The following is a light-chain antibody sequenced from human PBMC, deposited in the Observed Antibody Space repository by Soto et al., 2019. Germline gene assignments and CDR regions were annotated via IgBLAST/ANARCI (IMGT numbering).Light chain of an antibody. J-gene: IGKJ5*01. CDR2: DAS. Sequence: EIVLTQSPGTLSLSPGERAILSCRTSQTVSKNYLAWYQQKPGQAPRLLIHDASSRATGIPDRFSGSGSGTDFSLTISRLEPEDFVVYSCPQYAHPPFTIGHEIRXAIK. V-gene: IGKV3-20*01. CDR1: QTVSKNY. CDR3: PQYAHPPFT.